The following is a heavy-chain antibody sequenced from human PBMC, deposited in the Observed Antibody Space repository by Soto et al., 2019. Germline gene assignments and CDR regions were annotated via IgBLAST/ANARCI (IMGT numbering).Heavy chain of an antibody. Sequence: AGGSLRLSCAASGFTFSTYAMSWVRQAPGKGLEWVSAISGSGDSAYYADSVKGRFTISRDNSKNTLYLQMNSLRAEDTAVYSCAKDQYSGSYYWFDPWGRGTLVTVSS. J-gene: IGHJ5*02. CDR3: AKDQYSGSYYWFDP. D-gene: IGHD1-26*01. V-gene: IGHV3-23*01. CDR1: GFTFSTYA. CDR2: ISGSGDSA.